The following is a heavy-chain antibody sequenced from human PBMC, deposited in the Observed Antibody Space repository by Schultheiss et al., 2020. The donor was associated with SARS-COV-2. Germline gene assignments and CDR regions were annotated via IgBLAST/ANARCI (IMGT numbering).Heavy chain of an antibody. D-gene: IGHD3-3*01. Sequence: SETLSLTCTVSGGSISSYYWSWIRQPPGKGLEWIGYIYYSGSTYYNPSLKSRVTISVDTSKNQFSLKLSSVTAADTAVYYCARTAYCDFWSGPNYYYYYMDVWGKGTTVTVSS. CDR2: IYYSGST. CDR1: GGSISSYY. V-gene: IGHV4-59*04. J-gene: IGHJ6*03. CDR3: ARTAYCDFWSGPNYYYYYMDV.